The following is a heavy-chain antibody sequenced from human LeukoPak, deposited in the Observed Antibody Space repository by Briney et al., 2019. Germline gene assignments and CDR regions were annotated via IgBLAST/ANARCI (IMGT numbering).Heavy chain of an antibody. J-gene: IGHJ4*02. Sequence: GGSLRLSCAASGFTFSSYSMSWVRQAPGEGLGWVSSITSRSSHIYYAESVRGRFTISRDNAEKSLYLQMNSLRAEDTAVYYCARAGGIESAFDWGQGTLVTVSS. V-gene: IGHV3-21*01. D-gene: IGHD5-12*01. CDR2: ITSRSSHI. CDR1: GFTFSSYS. CDR3: ARAGGIESAFD.